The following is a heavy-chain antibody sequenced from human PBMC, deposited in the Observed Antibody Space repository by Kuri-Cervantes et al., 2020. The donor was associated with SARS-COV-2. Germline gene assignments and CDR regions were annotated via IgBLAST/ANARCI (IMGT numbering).Heavy chain of an antibody. CDR1: GYSISSSNW. V-gene: IGHV4-28*03. CDR3: ARDAVVPAAMSYYHGMDV. D-gene: IGHD2-2*01. J-gene: IGHJ6*02. Sequence: SQTLSLTCAFSGYSISSSNWWGWIRQPPGKGLEWIGYIYYSGSTNYNPSLKSRVTISVDTSKNQFSLKLSSVTAADTAVYYCARDAVVPAAMSYYHGMDVWGQGTTVTVSS. CDR2: IYYSGST.